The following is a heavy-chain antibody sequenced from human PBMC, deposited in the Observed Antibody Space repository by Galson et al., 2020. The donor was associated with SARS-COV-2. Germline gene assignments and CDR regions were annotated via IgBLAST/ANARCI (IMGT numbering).Heavy chain of an antibody. CDR2: ISATATNI. J-gene: IGHJ3*01. V-gene: IGHV3-48*03. D-gene: IGHD6-13*01. CDR1: GFTNHGYE. CDR3: AIPYLAAAEFFGAFDL. Sequence: GGSLRLSCAASGFTNHGYEMNWVRQAPGKGLEWISYISATATNIYYADSVKGRFTISRDHANNSLYLQMTSLRAEDTAIYYCAIPYLAAAEFFGAFDLWGRGTLVTVSS.